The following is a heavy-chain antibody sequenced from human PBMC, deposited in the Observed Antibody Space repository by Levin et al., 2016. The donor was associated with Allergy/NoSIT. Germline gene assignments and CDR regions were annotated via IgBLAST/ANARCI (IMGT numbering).Heavy chain of an antibody. CDR3: ARGPGTWDTFISGSYGMDV. D-gene: IGHD3-10*01. V-gene: IGHV1-2*04. Sequence: ASVKVSCKASGYSFTAYYMHWVRQAPGQGLEWMGWIDPNSGGTNYAQKFQGWVTMTRDTSISTAYMELSRLRSDDAAVYYCARGPGTWDTFISGSYGMDVWGQGTTGHRLL. CDR1: GYSFTAYY. CDR2: IDPNSGGT. J-gene: IGHJ6*02.